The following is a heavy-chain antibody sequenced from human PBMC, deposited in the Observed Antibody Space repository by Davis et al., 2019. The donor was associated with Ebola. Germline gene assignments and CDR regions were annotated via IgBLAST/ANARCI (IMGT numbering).Heavy chain of an antibody. CDR2: ISGSGGST. D-gene: IGHD3-9*01. J-gene: IGHJ4*02. V-gene: IGHV3-23*01. CDR3: ATTNYDILTGYYKRDAPDY. CDR1: GFTFSSYA. Sequence: GESLKISCAASGFTFSSYAMSWVRQAPGKGLEWVSAISGSGGSTYYADSVKGRFTISRDNSKNTLYLQMNSLRAEDTAVYYCATTNYDILTGYYKRDAPDYWGQGTLVTVSS.